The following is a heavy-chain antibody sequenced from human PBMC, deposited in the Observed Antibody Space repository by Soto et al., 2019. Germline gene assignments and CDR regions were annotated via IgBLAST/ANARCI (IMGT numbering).Heavy chain of an antibody. CDR1: GFTFSSYG. CDR2: ISYDGSNK. J-gene: IGHJ5*02. D-gene: IGHD3-10*01. Sequence: QVQLVESGGGVVQPGRSLRLSCAASGFTFSSYGMHWVRQAPGKGLEWVAVISYDGSNKYYADSVKGRFTISRDNSKNTXXLQMNSRRAEDTAVYYCAKDVIPLTAMVRGEGFDPWGQGTLVTVSS. CDR3: AKDVIPLTAMVRGEGFDP. V-gene: IGHV3-30*18.